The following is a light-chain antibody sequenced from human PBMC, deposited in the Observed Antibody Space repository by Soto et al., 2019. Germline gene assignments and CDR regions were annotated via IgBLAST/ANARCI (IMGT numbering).Light chain of an antibody. Sequence: EIVLTQSPATLSLSPRERATLSCRASQSVSSYFAWYQQKPDQAPRLLIYDASNRATGIPARFSGSGSGTDFTLTISSLEPDDFAIYYCQQRGNWPVTFGQGTKVDIK. J-gene: IGKJ1*01. CDR1: QSVSSY. V-gene: IGKV3-11*01. CDR2: DAS. CDR3: QQRGNWPVT.